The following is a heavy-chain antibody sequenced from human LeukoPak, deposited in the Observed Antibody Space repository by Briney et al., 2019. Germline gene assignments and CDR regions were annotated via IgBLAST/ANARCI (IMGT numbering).Heavy chain of an antibody. V-gene: IGHV4-59*12. Sequence: SETLSLTCTVSGGSISSYYWSWIRQPPGKGLEWIGYIYYSGSTNYNPSLKSRVTISVDTSKNQFSLQLNSVTPEDTAVYYCARTRDLGPDYWGQGTLVTVSS. CDR2: IYYSGST. CDR3: ARTRDLGPDY. D-gene: IGHD1-26*01. CDR1: GGSISSYY. J-gene: IGHJ4*02.